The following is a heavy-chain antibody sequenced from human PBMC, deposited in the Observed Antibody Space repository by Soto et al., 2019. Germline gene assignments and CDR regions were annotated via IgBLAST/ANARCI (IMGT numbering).Heavy chain of an antibody. V-gene: IGHV1-18*01. CDR1: GYTFTNYG. CDR3: ARDYYNRAKFDY. J-gene: IGHJ4*02. CDR2: TSAYNGNT. D-gene: IGHD3-22*01. Sequence: QVQLVQSGGEVKRPGASVKVSCKTSGYTFTNYGISWVRQAPGRGLEWLGWTSAYNGNTNYAQKFQDRVPMTTDTSTSTVYMELRSLRSDDTAVYYCARDYYNRAKFDYWGQGALVTVSS.